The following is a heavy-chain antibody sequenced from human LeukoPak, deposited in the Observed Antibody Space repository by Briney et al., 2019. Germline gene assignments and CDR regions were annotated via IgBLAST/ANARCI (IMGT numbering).Heavy chain of an antibody. V-gene: IGHV3-30-3*01. Sequence: PGGSLRLSCAASGFTFSSYAMHWVRQAPGKGLEWVSFISYDGSNKYYADSVKGRFTISRDNSKNTLYVQMNSLRAEDTAVYYCAREGMLPYFDYWGQGTLVTVSS. CDR1: GFTFSSYA. J-gene: IGHJ4*02. CDR2: ISYDGSNK. CDR3: AREGMLPYFDY. D-gene: IGHD2-8*01.